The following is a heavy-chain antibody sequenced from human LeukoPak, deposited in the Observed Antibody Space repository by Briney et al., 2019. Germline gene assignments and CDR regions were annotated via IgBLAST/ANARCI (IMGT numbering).Heavy chain of an antibody. Sequence: SETLSLTCTVSGDPVSIHYWGWIRQPPGKALVWIAYVYYTGTSNYNPSLKSRGTISIDTFKNQFALKLISVAAADTAVYYCARYSNHVDYFDSWGQGTLVTVSS. CDR1: GDPVSIHY. D-gene: IGHD4-11*01. J-gene: IGHJ4*02. CDR2: VYYTGTS. CDR3: ARYSNHVDYFDS. V-gene: IGHV4-59*02.